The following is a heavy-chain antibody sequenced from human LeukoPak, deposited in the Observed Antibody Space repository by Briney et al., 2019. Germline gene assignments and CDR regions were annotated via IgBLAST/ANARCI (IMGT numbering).Heavy chain of an antibody. J-gene: IGHJ3*02. CDR2: IFYSGTT. Sequence: PSETLSLTCTVSGGSISSSSYYWGWIRQSPGKGLEWIGSIFYSGTTYYNPSLKSRITMSVDTSKNQFSLKVSSVTAADTAVYYCGRHARREELRHGAFDIWGQGTMVIVSS. CDR3: GRHARREELRHGAFDI. D-gene: IGHD3-3*01. V-gene: IGHV4-39*01. CDR1: GGSISSSSYY.